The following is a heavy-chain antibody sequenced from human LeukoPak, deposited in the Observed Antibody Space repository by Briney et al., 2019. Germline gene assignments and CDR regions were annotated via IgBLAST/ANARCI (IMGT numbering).Heavy chain of an antibody. V-gene: IGHV1-69*01. CDR1: GGTFSSYA. CDR3: ARHHRGSGYYYYMDV. D-gene: IGHD1-14*01. J-gene: IGHJ6*03. CDR2: IIPIFGTA. Sequence: AASVKVSCKASGGTFSSYAISWVRQAPGQGLEWMGGIIPIFGTANYAQKFQGRVTITADESTSTAYMELSSLRSEDTAVYYCARHHRGSGYYYYMDVWGKGTTVTVSS.